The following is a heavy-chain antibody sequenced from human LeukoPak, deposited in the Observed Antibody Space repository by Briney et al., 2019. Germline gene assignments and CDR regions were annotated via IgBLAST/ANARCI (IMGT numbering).Heavy chain of an antibody. J-gene: IGHJ3*01. D-gene: IGHD7-27*01. Sequence: GGSLRLSCAASGFNFNSHGMHWVRQAPGKGLEWVALIPSDGSYTYYADSVKGRFTISRDNAANSLFLQMNSLRVEDTAVYYCARDLQTGLAFDAWGQGTVVAVSS. V-gene: IGHV3-30*03. CDR3: ARDLQTGLAFDA. CDR2: IPSDGSYT. CDR1: GFNFNSHG.